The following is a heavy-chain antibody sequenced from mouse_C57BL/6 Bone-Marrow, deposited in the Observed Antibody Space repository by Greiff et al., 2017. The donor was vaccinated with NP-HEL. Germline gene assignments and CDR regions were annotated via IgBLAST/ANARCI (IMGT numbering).Heavy chain of an antibody. CDR2: ISDGGSYT. J-gene: IGHJ4*01. V-gene: IGHV5-4*01. Sequence: EVMLVESGGGLVKPGGSLKLSCAASGFTFSSYAMSWVRQTPEKRLEWVATISDGGSYTYYPDNVKGRFTISRDNAKNNLYLQMSHLKSEDTAMYYCARDGTTVVPYAMDYWGQGTSVTVSS. CDR1: GFTFSSYA. CDR3: ARDGTTVVPYAMDY. D-gene: IGHD1-1*01.